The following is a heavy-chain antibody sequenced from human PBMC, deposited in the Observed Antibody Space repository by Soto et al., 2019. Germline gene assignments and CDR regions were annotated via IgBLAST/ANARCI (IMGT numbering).Heavy chain of an antibody. CDR1: GDTFTTYY. CDR3: ARGRASGSYYLLDY. Sequence: VSCKASGDTFTTYYINWVRQATGHGLEWMGWINPNSGNIGYAQRFQGRVTMTRDTAIRTAYMEVSSLRSDDTAVYYCARGRASGSYYLLDYWGQGTLVTVSS. CDR2: INPNSGNI. V-gene: IGHV1-8*01. J-gene: IGHJ4*02. D-gene: IGHD3-10*01.